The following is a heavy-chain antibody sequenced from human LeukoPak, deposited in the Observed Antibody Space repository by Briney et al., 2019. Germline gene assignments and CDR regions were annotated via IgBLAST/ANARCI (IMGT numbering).Heavy chain of an antibody. D-gene: IGHD5-12*01. Sequence: SETLSLTCDVYGGSFSGYYWSWIRQPPGKGLEWIGEINHSGYTNYNSSLKSRVTISVDTSKNQFSLKLSSVTATDTAVYYCARAGYSGSDFSVWGKGSTVTVSS. CDR3: ARAGYSGSDFSV. CDR1: GGSFSGYY. J-gene: IGHJ6*04. CDR2: INHSGYT. V-gene: IGHV4-34*01.